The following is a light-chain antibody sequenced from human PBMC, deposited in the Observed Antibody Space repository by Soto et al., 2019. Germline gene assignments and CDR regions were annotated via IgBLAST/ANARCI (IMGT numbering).Light chain of an antibody. CDR2: EDN. V-gene: IGLV6-57*02. J-gene: IGLJ2*01. CDR1: SGSIASNH. CDR3: QSYDSSTVV. Sequence: FMLTQPHSVSESPGKTVTISSTGSSGSIASNHVQWYQQRPGSAPTTVIYEDNQRPSGVPDRFSGSIDSSSNSASLTISGLKTEDEADYYCQSYDSSTVVFGGGTKLTVL.